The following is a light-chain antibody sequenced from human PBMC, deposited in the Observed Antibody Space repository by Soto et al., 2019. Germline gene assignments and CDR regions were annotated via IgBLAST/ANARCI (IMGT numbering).Light chain of an antibody. Sequence: DIVMTQSPDSLAVSLGERASIDCKASQSILYSSNSKKYLAGYQQKPGQPPKLLIYWASTRGSGVPDRFSGSGSGTDFTLTISSLQAEDVAVYYCQQYYRTPITFGQGTRLEIK. V-gene: IGKV4-1*01. CDR2: WAS. J-gene: IGKJ5*01. CDR3: QQYYRTPIT. CDR1: QSILYSSNSKKY.